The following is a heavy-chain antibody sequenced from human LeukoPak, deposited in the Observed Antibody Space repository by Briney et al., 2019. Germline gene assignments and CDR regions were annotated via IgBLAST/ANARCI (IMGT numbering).Heavy chain of an antibody. D-gene: IGHD3-22*01. CDR2: ISHSGSEK. CDR3: AKVAGEYYDSRHSDY. J-gene: IGHJ4*02. Sequence: GGSLRLSCAASGFTFSSFSMYWVRQAPGKGLEWVALISHSGSEKYYADSVEGRFTISRDNSRNTLYLQMNSLRAEDTAVYYCAKVAGEYYDSRHSDYWGQGTLVTVSS. V-gene: IGHV3-30-3*01. CDR1: GFTFSSFS.